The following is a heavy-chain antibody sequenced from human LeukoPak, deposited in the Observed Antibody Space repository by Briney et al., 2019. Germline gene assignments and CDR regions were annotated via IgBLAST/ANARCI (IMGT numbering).Heavy chain of an antibody. Sequence: PGGSLRLSCAASGFTVSSNYMSWVRQAPGKGLEWVSVIYSGGSTYYADSVKGRFTISRDNSKNTLYLQMNSLGAEDTAVYYCARDRCTNGVCYLGWYFDLWGRGTLVTVSS. CDR1: GFTVSSNY. CDR3: ARDRCTNGVCYLGWYFDL. CDR2: IYSGGST. V-gene: IGHV3-53*01. D-gene: IGHD2-8*01. J-gene: IGHJ2*01.